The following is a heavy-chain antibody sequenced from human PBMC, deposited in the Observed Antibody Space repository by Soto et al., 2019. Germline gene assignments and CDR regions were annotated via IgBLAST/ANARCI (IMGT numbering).Heavy chain of an antibody. CDR3: AKGPYYDFWPGAFDI. V-gene: IGHV3-23*01. J-gene: IGHJ3*02. CDR2: ISGSGGSK. Sequence: EVQLLESGGGLVQPGGSLRLSCAASGFTFSSYAMSWVRQAPGKGLEWVSAISGSGGSKYYADSVKGRFTISRDNSKNTLYLQMNSLRAEDTAVYYCAKGPYYDFWPGAFDIWCQGTMVTVSS. CDR1: GFTFSSYA. D-gene: IGHD3-3*01.